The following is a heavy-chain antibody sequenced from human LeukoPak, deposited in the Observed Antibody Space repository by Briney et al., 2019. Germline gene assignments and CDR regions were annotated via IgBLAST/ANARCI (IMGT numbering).Heavy chain of an antibody. CDR1: GGSFSGYY. J-gene: IGHJ4*02. CDR2: INHSGST. CDR3: ARGLGGSDSSSSIDY. D-gene: IGHD6-13*01. V-gene: IGHV4-34*01. Sequence: SETLSLTCAVYGGSFSGYYWSWIRQPPGKGLEWIGEINHSGSTNYNPSLKSRVTISVDTSKNQFSLKLSSVTAADTAVYYCARGLGGSDSSSSIDYWGQGTLVTVTS.